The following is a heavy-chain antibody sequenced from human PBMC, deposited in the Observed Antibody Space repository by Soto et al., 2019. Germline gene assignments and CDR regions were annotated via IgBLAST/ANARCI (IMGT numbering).Heavy chain of an antibody. V-gene: IGHV1-18*01. Sequence: ASVNVSCKASGYTFTSYGISWVRQAPGQGLEWMGWISAYNGNTNYAQKLQGRVTMTTDTSTSTAYMELRSLRSDDTAVYYCASPRGPDYGGNRNWSGGRSYYYYYYGMDVWGQGTTVTVSS. CDR2: ISAYNGNT. D-gene: IGHD4-17*01. J-gene: IGHJ6*02. CDR3: ASPRGPDYGGNRNWSGGRSYYYYYYGMDV. CDR1: GYTFTSYG.